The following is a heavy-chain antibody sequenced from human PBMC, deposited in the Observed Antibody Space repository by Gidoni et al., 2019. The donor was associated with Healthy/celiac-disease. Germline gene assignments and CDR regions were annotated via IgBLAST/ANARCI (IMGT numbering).Heavy chain of an antibody. CDR2: INHSGST. J-gene: IGHJ5*02. CDR1: GGSFSGYY. D-gene: IGHD3-10*01. V-gene: IGHV4-34*01. Sequence: QVQLQQWGAGLLKPSETLSLTCAVYGGSFSGYYWSWLRQPPGKGLEWIGEINHSGSTNYNPSLKSRVTISVDTSKNQFSLKLSSVTAADTAVYYCARREGSGSYYSNWFDPWGQGTLVTVSS. CDR3: ARREGSGSYYSNWFDP.